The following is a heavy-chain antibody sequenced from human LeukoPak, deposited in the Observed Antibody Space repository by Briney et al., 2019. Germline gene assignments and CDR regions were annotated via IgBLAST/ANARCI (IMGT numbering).Heavy chain of an antibody. CDR3: ARGHSGTLGAFDI. D-gene: IGHD1-1*01. CDR1: GGSISSGSYY. CDR2: IYTSGST. Sequence: PSETLSLTCTVSGGSISSGSYYWSWIRQPAGKGLEWIGRIYTSGSTNYNPSLKSRVTISVDTSKNQFSLKLSPVTAADTAVYYCARGHSGTLGAFDIWGQGTMVTVSS. J-gene: IGHJ3*02. V-gene: IGHV4-61*02.